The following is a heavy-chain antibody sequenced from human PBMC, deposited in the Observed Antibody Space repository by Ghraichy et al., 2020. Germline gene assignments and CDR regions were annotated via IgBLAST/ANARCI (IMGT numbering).Heavy chain of an antibody. Sequence: GGSLRLSCVPSGFTFSNHVIHWVRQAPGKGPEWVAVTSYDGSNEYYADSVKGRFTISRDNSKNTLYLQMNSLRVEDTAVYYCAQDRRGSLRWYFDLWGRGTLVTVSS. V-gene: IGHV3-30*18. J-gene: IGHJ2*01. CDR1: GFTFSNHV. CDR2: TSYDGSNE. CDR3: AQDRRGSLRWYFDL. D-gene: IGHD3-16*01.